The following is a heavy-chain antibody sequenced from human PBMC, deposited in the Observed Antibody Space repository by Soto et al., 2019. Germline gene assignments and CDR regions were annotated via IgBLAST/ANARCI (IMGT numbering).Heavy chain of an antibody. Sequence: GGSLRLSCAASGFTFSSYGLHWVRQAPGKGLAWVAVIWYDGSNKYYADSVKGRFTISRDNSKNTLYLHMNSLRADDPAVYYWARDLMYYDFWSGYYRYYYYGMDVWGQGTTVTVCS. D-gene: IGHD3-3*01. V-gene: IGHV3-33*01. CDR1: GFTFSSYG. CDR2: IWYDGSNK. J-gene: IGHJ6*02. CDR3: ARDLMYYDFWSGYYRYYYYGMDV.